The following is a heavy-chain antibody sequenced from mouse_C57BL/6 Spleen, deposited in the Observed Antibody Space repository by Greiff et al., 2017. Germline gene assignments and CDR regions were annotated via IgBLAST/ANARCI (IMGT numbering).Heavy chain of an antibody. D-gene: IGHD1-1*01. CDR3: ARSGYGSSLDYFDY. V-gene: IGHV1-82*01. Sequence: QVQLQQSGPELVKPGASVKISCKASGYAFSSSWMNWVKQRPGQGLEWIGRIYPGDGDTNYNGKFKGKATLTADKSSSTAYMQLSSLTSEDSAVYFCARSGYGSSLDYFDYWGQGTSLTVSS. CDR2: IYPGDGDT. CDR1: GYAFSSSW. J-gene: IGHJ2*02.